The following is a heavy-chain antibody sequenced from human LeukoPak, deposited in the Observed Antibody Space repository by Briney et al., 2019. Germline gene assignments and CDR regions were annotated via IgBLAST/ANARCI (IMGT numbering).Heavy chain of an antibody. V-gene: IGHV1-69*01. J-gene: IGHJ6*04. CDR2: IIPIFGTA. CDR3: ARAPFRRQWLVEGPLDYYYGMDV. D-gene: IGHD6-19*01. CDR1: GGTFISYA. Sequence: SVKVSCKASGGTFISYAISWVRQAPGQGLEWMGGIIPIFGTANYAQKFQGRVTITADESTSTAYMELSSLRSEDTAVYYCARAPFRRQWLVEGPLDYYYGMDVWGKGTTVTVSS.